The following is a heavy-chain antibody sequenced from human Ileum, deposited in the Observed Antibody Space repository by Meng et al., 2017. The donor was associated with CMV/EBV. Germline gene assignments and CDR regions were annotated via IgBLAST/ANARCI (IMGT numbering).Heavy chain of an antibody. CDR1: GYTFTASY. CDR3: AAVTYSAYDDFDY. V-gene: IGHV1-2*02. J-gene: IGHJ4*02. CDR2: VYPPTGGT. D-gene: IGHD5-12*01. Sequence: ASVKVSCKASGYTFTASYMHWVRQAPGQGLEWMGWVYPPTGGTEYAQKFQGRVTMTRDTSISTAYMELRSLTSDDTAIYYCAAVTYSAYDDFDYWGQGTLVTVSS.